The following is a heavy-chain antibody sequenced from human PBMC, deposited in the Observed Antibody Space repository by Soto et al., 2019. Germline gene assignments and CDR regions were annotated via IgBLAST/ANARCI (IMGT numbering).Heavy chain of an antibody. CDR1: GGSSSSYY. V-gene: IGHV4-59*01. J-gene: IGHJ5*02. CDR2: IYYSGST. D-gene: IGHD3-10*01. Sequence: SETLYLTCTVSGGSSSSYYWSWIRQPPGKRLEWIGYIYYSGSTNYNPSLKSRVTISVDTSKNQFSLKLSSVTAAHTAVYSCERARGSYGSGPNWFDPWGQGTLVTVS. CDR3: ERARGSYGSGPNWFDP.